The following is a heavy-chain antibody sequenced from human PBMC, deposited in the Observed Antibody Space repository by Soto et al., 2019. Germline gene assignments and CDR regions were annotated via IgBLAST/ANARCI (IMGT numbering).Heavy chain of an antibody. CDR2: INWRDNK. Sequence: SGPTLVNPTQTLTLTCTFSGFSLTTSRMCVTWIRQPPGKALEWLALINWRDNKYYTTSLKTRLTLSKDTSKNQVVLTLTNMDPVDTGTYYCARILKGGTFDWLQIDCWGQGTLVTVSA. CDR3: ARILKGGTFDWLQIDC. J-gene: IGHJ4*02. CDR1: GFSLTTSRMC. D-gene: IGHD3-9*01. V-gene: IGHV2-70*01.